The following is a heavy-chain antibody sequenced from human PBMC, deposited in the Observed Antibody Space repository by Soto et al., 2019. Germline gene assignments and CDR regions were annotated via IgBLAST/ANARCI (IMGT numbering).Heavy chain of an antibody. CDR3: ARVTDYYDSSGYYFDFYYFDY. D-gene: IGHD3-22*01. V-gene: IGHV4-59*01. CDR2: IYYSGST. Sequence: SETLSLTCPVSGGSISSYYWSWIRQPPGKGLEWIGYIYYSGSTNYNPSLKSRVTISVDTSKNQFSLKLSSVTAADTAVYYCARVTDYYDSSGYYFDFYYFDYWGQGTLVTVSS. CDR1: GGSISSYY. J-gene: IGHJ4*02.